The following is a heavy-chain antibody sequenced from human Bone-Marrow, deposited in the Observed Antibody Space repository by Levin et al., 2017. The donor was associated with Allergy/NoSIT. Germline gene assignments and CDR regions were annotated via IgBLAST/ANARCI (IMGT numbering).Heavy chain of an antibody. CDR1: GFTFSNAW. J-gene: IGHJ6*02. Sequence: GGSLRLSCAASGFTFSNAWMSWVRQAPGKGLEWVGRIKSKTDGGTTDYAAPVKGRFTISRDDSKNTLYLQMNSLKTEDTAVYYCTTDLKWDSSGYYYFYYYYYGMDVWGQGTTVTVSS. CDR3: TTDLKWDSSGYYYFYYYYYGMDV. V-gene: IGHV3-15*01. CDR2: IKSKTDGGTT. D-gene: IGHD3-22*01.